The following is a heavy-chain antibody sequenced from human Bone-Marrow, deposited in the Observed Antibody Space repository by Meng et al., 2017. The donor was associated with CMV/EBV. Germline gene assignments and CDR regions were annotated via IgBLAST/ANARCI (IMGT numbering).Heavy chain of an antibody. CDR1: GYTFTSYY. Sequence: ASVKVSCKASGYTFTSYYMHWVRQAPGQGLEWMRIINPSGGSTSYAQKFQGRVTMTRDTSTSTVYMELSSLRSEDTAVYYCARGGLVVVPAALRHNWCDPWGQGTLVTVSS. V-gene: IGHV1-46*01. CDR3: ARGGLVVVPAALRHNWCDP. CDR2: INPSGGST. D-gene: IGHD2-2*01. J-gene: IGHJ5*02.